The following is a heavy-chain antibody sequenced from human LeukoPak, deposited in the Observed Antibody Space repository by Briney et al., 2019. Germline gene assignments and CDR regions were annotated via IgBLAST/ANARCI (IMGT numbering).Heavy chain of an antibody. CDR3: ARHVPPPGYYDSSGCPYYFDY. D-gene: IGHD3-22*01. Sequence: SETLSLTCTVSGGSISSYYWGWIRQPPGKGLEWIGSIYYSGSTYYNPSLKSRVTISVDTSKNQFSLKLSSVTAADTAVYYCARHVPPPGYYDSSGCPYYFDYWGQGTLVTVSS. CDR1: GGSISSYY. J-gene: IGHJ4*02. CDR2: IYYSGST. V-gene: IGHV4-39*01.